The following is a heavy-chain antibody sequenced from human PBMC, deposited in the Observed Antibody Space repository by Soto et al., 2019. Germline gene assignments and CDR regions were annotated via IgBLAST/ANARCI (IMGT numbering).Heavy chain of an antibody. J-gene: IGHJ4*02. D-gene: IGHD1-7*01. CDR1: GFSFTDFA. CDR3: ARGNFNFFDL. Sequence: ASVKVSCKASGFSFTDFAFHWVRQAPGQRPEWMGRINSNPQYSPRFQDRVTISRDTSATTVYMELDSLRSEDTALYFCARGNFNFFDLWGQGTLVTVS. CDR2: INSNP. V-gene: IGHV1-3*01.